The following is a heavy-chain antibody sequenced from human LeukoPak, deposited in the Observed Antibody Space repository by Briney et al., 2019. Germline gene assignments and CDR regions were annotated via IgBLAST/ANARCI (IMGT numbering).Heavy chain of an antibody. CDR3: ARGQSARFLEWLFSPSATSLFDY. CDR2: IYHSGST. J-gene: IGHJ4*02. D-gene: IGHD3-3*01. Sequence: SETLSLTCTLSGGSISTYYWSWIRQPPGKGLEWIGYIYHSGSTNYNPSLKSRVTISVDTSKNQFSLKLSSVTAADTAVYYCARGQSARFLEWLFSPSATSLFDYWGQGTLVTVSS. V-gene: IGHV4-59*01. CDR1: GGSISTYY.